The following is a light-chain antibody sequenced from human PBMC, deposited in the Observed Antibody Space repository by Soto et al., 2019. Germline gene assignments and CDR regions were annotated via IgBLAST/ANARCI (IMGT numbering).Light chain of an antibody. CDR1: SGDIGGYNY. CDR3: ASYAGSDNYV. J-gene: IGLJ1*01. CDR2: EVD. Sequence: QSALTRPPSASGSPGQSVTISCTGTSGDIGGYNYVSWFQQYPGKAPKLMIFEVDKRPSGVPDRFSGSKSGNTASLTVSGLRADDEADYYCASYAGSDNYVFGTGTKVTVL. V-gene: IGLV2-8*01.